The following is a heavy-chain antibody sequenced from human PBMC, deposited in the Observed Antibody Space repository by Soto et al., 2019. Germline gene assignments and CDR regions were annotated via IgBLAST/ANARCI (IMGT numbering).Heavy chain of an antibody. J-gene: IGHJ4*01. CDR2: IIPIFDTA. CDR3: ARIGRQTGYSYFIDV. D-gene: IGHD2-15*01. CDR1: GGTFSDFT. V-gene: IGHV1-69*01. Sequence: QVQLVQSGAELRTPGSSVKVSCKASGGTFSDFTINWVRQAPGQRLEWMGGIIPIFDTANYAEKFQGRGTITTNESKSNSIMEVRSMSSGDTAVYYCARIGRQTGYSYFIDVWGQGTLVTVSS.